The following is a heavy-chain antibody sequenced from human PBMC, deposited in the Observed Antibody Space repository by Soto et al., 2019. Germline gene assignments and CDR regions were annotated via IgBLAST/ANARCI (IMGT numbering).Heavy chain of an antibody. D-gene: IGHD4-4*01. CDR3: ARPLWRDDYNWGYFEL. CDR1: GFTFSSYA. V-gene: IGHV3-30-3*01. Sequence: QVQLVESGGGVVQPGRSLRLSCAASGFTFSSYAMHWVRQAPGKGLEWVAVISYDGSNKYYADSVKGRFTISRDNSKNALELQMNSLRAEDTAGYYCARPLWRDDYNWGYFELWGRGTRVTVSS. CDR2: ISYDGSNK. J-gene: IGHJ2*01.